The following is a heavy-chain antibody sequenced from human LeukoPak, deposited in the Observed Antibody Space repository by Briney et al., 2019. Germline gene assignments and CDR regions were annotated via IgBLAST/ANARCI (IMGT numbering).Heavy chain of an antibody. Sequence: SETLSLTCTVSGGSISSHYWSWVRQPPGKGLEWIGYIYDSGSTKYNPSLKSRVTISVDTSKNQFSLQLTSVTAADTAVYFCARRNSNSGWHRDDYWGQGTLVTVSS. D-gene: IGHD6-19*01. CDR2: IYDSGST. V-gene: IGHV4-59*08. J-gene: IGHJ4*02. CDR3: ARRNSNSGWHRDDY. CDR1: GGSISSHY.